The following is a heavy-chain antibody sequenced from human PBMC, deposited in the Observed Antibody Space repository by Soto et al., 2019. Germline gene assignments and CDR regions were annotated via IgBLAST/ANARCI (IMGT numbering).Heavy chain of an antibody. CDR2: ISSSSSTI. D-gene: IGHD3-22*01. CDR3: ARDRYYYNSSGYYYVPGAFDI. Sequence: PGGSLRLSCAASGFTFSSYSMNWVRQAPGKGLEWVSSISSSSSTIYYAGSVKGRFTISRENAKNSLYLQMNSLRAEDTAVYYCARDRYYYNSSGYYYVPGAFDIWGQGTMVTVSS. V-gene: IGHV3-48*01. J-gene: IGHJ3*02. CDR1: GFTFSSYS.